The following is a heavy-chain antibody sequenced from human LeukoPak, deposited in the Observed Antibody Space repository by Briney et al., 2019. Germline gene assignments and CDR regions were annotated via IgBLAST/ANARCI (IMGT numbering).Heavy chain of an antibody. CDR3: AKVRKDVYFDY. CDR2: ISGSGGDT. Sequence: GGSLRLSCAASGFTFSSHAMSWVRQAPGKGLEWVSAISGSGGDTSYAGSVKGRFTISRDNSKNTLYLQMNSLRAEDTAVYYCAKVRKDVYFDYWGQGTLVTVSS. CDR1: GFTFSSHA. J-gene: IGHJ4*02. V-gene: IGHV3-23*01. D-gene: IGHD1-14*01.